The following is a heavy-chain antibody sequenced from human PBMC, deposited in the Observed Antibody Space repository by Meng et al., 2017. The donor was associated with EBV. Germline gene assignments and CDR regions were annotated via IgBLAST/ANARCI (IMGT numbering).Heavy chain of an antibody. CDR1: GFTFSSYA. CDR2: ISYDGSNK. D-gene: IGHD6-19*01. Sequence: VQLGESGGGVVQPGRSLRLSCAASGFTFSSYAMHWVRQAPGKGLEWVAVISYDGSNKYYADSVKGRFTISRDNSKNTLYLQMNSLRAEDTAVYYCARDPDSSGWYYFDYWGQGTLVTVSS. V-gene: IGHV3-30-3*01. CDR3: ARDPDSSGWYYFDY. J-gene: IGHJ4*02.